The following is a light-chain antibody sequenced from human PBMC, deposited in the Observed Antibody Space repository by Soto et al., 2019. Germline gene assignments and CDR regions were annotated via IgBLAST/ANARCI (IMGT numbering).Light chain of an antibody. Sequence: DIKFTLSPSSLSASVGAGVSISCRSSQNIDNHVQLYRQRSGAAPELLIYAASALRDGGSSRVSGRGYGTEFTLPIKNLVPADVATYYCQQSSHSPPITFGQGTRLE. V-gene: IGKV1-39*01. CDR3: QQSSHSPPIT. CDR1: QNIDNH. J-gene: IGKJ5*01. CDR2: AAS.